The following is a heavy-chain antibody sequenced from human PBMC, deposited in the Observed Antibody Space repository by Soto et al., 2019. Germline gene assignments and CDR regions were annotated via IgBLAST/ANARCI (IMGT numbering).Heavy chain of an antibody. V-gene: IGHV4-59*01. J-gene: IGHJ4*02. CDR1: GGSISRDF. D-gene: IGHD3-10*01. CDR2: IYYSGST. Sequence: PSETLSLTCTVSGGSISRDFWSWIRQPPGKGLEWIGYIYYSGSTNYNPSLKSRVTISLDTSKNQFSLKLSSVTAADTAVYYCARRWGEGRVDYWGQGTLVTSPQ. CDR3: ARRWGEGRVDY.